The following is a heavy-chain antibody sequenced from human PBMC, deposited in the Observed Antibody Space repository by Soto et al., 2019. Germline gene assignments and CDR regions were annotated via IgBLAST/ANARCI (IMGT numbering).Heavy chain of an antibody. CDR2: INAGNGNT. V-gene: IGHV1-3*01. Sequence: ASVKVSCKASGYTFTSYSMHWVLQAPGQRLEWMGWINAGNGNTKYSQKFQGRVTITRDTSASTAYMELSSLRSEDTAVYYCAREYCSSTSCYSYFDYWGQGTLVTVSS. CDR3: AREYCSSTSCYSYFDY. CDR1: GYTFTSYS. D-gene: IGHD2-2*01. J-gene: IGHJ4*02.